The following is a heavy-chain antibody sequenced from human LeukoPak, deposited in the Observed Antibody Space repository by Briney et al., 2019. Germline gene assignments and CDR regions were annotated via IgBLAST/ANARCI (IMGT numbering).Heavy chain of an antibody. Sequence: GSSVKVSCKASGATFSSYAISWVRQAPGQGLEWMGGIIPIFGTANYAQKFQGRVTITTDESTSTAYMELSSLRSEDTAVYYCARGYYGSGSLDYWGQGTLVTVSS. V-gene: IGHV1-69*05. CDR3: ARGYYGSGSLDY. D-gene: IGHD3-10*01. CDR1: GATFSSYA. CDR2: IIPIFGTA. J-gene: IGHJ4*02.